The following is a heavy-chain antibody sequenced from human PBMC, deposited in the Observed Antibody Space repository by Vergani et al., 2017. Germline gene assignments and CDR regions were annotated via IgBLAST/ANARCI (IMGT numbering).Heavy chain of an antibody. V-gene: IGHV1-69*18. D-gene: IGHD3-9*01. CDR3: ARDGNDDILIGYYNWFDP. CDR2: IIPIFGTA. CDR1: GGTFSSYA. Sequence: QVQLVQSGAEVKKPGSSVKVSCKASGGTFSSYAISWVRQAPGQGLEWMGRIIPIFGTANYAQKFQGIVTITADEYTSTAYMELSSLRSEDTAVYYCARDGNDDILIGYYNWFDPWGQGTLVTVSS. J-gene: IGHJ5*02.